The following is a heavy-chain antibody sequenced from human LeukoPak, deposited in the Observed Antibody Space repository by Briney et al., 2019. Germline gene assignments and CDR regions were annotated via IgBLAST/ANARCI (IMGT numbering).Heavy chain of an antibody. Sequence: GGSLRLSCAASGFIFSTYSMNWVRQAPGKGLEWLSYISGSGSTTHYTDSVKGRFTISRDNAKYSLYLQMDSLRAEDTALYYCARGGLGSWTFDSWGQGALVTVSS. CDR3: ARGGLGSWTFDS. CDR1: GFIFSTYS. V-gene: IGHV3-48*04. D-gene: IGHD1-26*01. CDR2: ISGSGSTT. J-gene: IGHJ4*02.